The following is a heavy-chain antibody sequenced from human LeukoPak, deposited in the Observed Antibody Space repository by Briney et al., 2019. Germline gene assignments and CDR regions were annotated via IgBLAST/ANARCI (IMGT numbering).Heavy chain of an antibody. CDR2: SIPIFGTA. V-gene: IGHV1-69*06. Sequence: ASVKVSCKASGGTFSSYAISWVRQAPGQGLEWGGGSIPIFGTANYAQKFQGRVTITADKSTSTAYMELSSLRSEHTAVYYCARARWEPWSYFDDWGQGTLVTVSS. CDR3: ARARWEPWSYFDD. CDR1: GGTFSSYA. D-gene: IGHD4-23*01. J-gene: IGHJ4*02.